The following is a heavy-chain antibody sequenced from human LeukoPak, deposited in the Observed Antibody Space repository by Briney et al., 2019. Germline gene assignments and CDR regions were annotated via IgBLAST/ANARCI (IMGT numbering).Heavy chain of an antibody. CDR2: IYPGDSDT. V-gene: IGHV5-51*01. CDR1: GYSFTSYW. Sequence: LGESLKISCKGSGYSFTSYWIGWVRQMPGKGLEWMGIIYPGDSDTRCSPSFQGQVTISADKSISTAYLQWSSLKASDTAMYYCVLWAGGGAVAGPYYYYGMDVWGQGTTVTVSS. J-gene: IGHJ6*02. D-gene: IGHD6-19*01. CDR3: VLWAGGGAVAGPYYYYGMDV.